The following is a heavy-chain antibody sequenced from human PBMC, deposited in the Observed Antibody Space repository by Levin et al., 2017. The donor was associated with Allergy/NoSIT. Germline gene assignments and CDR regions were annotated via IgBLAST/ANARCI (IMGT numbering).Heavy chain of an antibody. V-gene: IGHV4-4*07. D-gene: IGHD6-25*01. CDR2: FCATGST. CDR3: AGAHSSGSTLDY. Sequence: SQTLSLTCSVSGGSINTSYWNWVRQTAGKGLEWIGRFCATGSTDYNPSLKSRVTMSVDTSKNHFSLRLTSVTAADTAVYYCAGAHSSGSTLDYWGQGTLVTVSS. J-gene: IGHJ4*02. CDR1: GGSINTSY.